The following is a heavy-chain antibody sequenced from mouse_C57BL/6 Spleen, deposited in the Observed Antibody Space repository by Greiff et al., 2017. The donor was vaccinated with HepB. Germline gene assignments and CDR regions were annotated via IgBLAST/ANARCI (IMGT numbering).Heavy chain of an antibody. CDR2: IWWDDDK. D-gene: IGHD3-2*02. V-gene: IGHV8-8*01. Sequence: QVTLKVSGPGILQPSQTLSLTCSFSGFSLSTFGMGVGWIRQPSGKGLEWLAHIWWDDDKYYNPALKSRLTISKDTSTNTVFLKIANVDTADTATYYCARIVEDSSGSRAWFAYWGQGTLVTVSA. CDR1: GFSLSTFGMG. CDR3: ARIVEDSSGSRAWFAY. J-gene: IGHJ3*01.